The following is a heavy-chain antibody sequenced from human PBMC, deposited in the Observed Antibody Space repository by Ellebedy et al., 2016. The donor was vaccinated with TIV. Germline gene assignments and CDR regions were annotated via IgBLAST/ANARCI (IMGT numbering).Heavy chain of an antibody. CDR2: IYYSGRT. Sequence: SETLSLTXGVYGGSFSVFYWTWIRQAPGKGLEWIGDIYYSGRTNYNPSLKSRVTISVVTSKNQFSLKLSSVTAADTAVYYCARDRMYYYDSSGSYSYYGMDVWGQGTTVTVSS. V-gene: IGHV4-59*01. D-gene: IGHD3-22*01. J-gene: IGHJ6*02. CDR1: GGSFSVFY. CDR3: ARDRMYYYDSSGSYSYYGMDV.